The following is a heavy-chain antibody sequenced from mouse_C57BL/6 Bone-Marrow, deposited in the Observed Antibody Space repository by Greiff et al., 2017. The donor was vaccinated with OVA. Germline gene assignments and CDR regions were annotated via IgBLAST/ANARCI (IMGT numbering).Heavy chain of an antibody. Sequence: EVKLMESGAELVRPGASVKLSCTASGFNIKDDYMHWVKQRPEQGLEWIGWIDPENGDTEYASKFQGKATITADTSSNTAYLQLSSLTSEDTAVYYCTTNGLYFDVWGTGTTVTVSS. V-gene: IGHV14-4*01. J-gene: IGHJ1*03. CDR2: IDPENGDT. D-gene: IGHD2-2*01. CDR3: TTNGLYFDV. CDR1: GFNIKDDY.